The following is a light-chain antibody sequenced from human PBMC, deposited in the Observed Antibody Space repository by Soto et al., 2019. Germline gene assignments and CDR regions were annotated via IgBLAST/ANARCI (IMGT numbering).Light chain of an antibody. V-gene: IGKV1-9*01. J-gene: IGKJ4*01. CDR2: EES. Sequence: VGDRVTITCRASQAITNNLAWYQQKPGNPPRLLIYEESTLHSGVPSRFSGRKVGTQFILTIDSLQPEDFATYYCQQVKSYPRTFGGGTKVDIK. CDR1: QAITNN. CDR3: QQVKSYPRT.